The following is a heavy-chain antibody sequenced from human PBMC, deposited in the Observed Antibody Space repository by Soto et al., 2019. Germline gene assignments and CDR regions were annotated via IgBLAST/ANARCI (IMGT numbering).Heavy chain of an antibody. CDR2: ISPDGNYI. J-gene: IGHJ4*02. V-gene: IGHV3-21*01. CDR3: ARQEIAIGVVVVAATVFDY. CDR1: GFSFSTHA. Sequence: GGSLRLSCAASGFSFSTHAMTWVRQVPGKGLEWVSSISPDGNYIYYADSVKGRFTVSRDNAKDSLYLQMNSLRAEETAVYYCARQEIAIGVVVVAATVFDYWGQGTLVTVSS. D-gene: IGHD2-15*01.